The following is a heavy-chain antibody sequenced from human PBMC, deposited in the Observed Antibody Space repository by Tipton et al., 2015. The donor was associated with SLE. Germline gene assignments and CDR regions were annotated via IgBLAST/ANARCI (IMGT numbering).Heavy chain of an antibody. J-gene: IGHJ4*02. CDR1: GGSISSYY. V-gene: IGHV4-59*12. Sequence: TLSLTCTVSGGSISSYYWSWIRQPPGKGLEWIGYIYYSGSTNYNPSLKSRVTISVDTSKNQFSLKLSSVTAADTAVYYCARGFGRAVGHSGFDYWGQGTLVTVSS. D-gene: IGHD6-19*01. CDR2: IYYSGST. CDR3: ARGFGRAVGHSGFDY.